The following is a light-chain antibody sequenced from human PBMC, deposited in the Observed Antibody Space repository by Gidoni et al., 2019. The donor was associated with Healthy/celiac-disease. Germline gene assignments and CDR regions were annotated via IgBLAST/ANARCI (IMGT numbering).Light chain of an antibody. V-gene: IGKV3-20*01. Sequence: EIVLTQSPGTLSLSPGERATLSCRASQSVSSSYLAWYQQKPGQAPRLLIYGASSRATGIPDRFSGSGSGTDFNRTISRLEPEDFAVYYCQQYGSSPRFTFGPGTKVDIK. CDR1: QSVSSSY. CDR2: GAS. CDR3: QQYGSSPRFT. J-gene: IGKJ3*01.